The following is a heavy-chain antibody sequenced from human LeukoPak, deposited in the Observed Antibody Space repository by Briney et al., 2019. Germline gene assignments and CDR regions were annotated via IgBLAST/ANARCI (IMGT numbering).Heavy chain of an antibody. V-gene: IGHV1-18*01. CDR3: ARVYSSGWYVQRYYYMDV. D-gene: IGHD6-19*01. CDR2: ITVNNGNT. J-gene: IGHJ6*03. CDR1: GYTFNGYG. Sequence: GASVKVSCKTAGYTFNGYGISWVRQAPGQGLEWMGWITVNNGNTNYAQKFQGRVTMTTDTSTSTAYMELGSLRSDDTAVYYCARVYSSGWYVQRYYYMDVWGKGTTVTISS.